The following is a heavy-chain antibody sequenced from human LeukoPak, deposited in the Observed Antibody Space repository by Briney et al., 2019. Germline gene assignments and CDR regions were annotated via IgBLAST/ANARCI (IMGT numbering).Heavy chain of an antibody. D-gene: IGHD3-9*01. V-gene: IGHV3-9*01. Sequence: GGSLRLSCAASGFTFGDYAMHWVRQAPGKGLEWVSGISWNSGSIGYADSVKGRFTISRDNAKNSLYLQMNSLRAEDTALCYCAIVYDYDILTGAFDYWGQGTLVTVSS. J-gene: IGHJ4*02. CDR2: ISWNSGSI. CDR1: GFTFGDYA. CDR3: AIVYDYDILTGAFDY.